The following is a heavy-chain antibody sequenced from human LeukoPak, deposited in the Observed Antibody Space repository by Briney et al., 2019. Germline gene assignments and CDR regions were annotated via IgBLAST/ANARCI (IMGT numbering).Heavy chain of an antibody. CDR1: GGSFSGYY. J-gene: IGHJ5*02. CDR3: ARVNKQWLVHVRWFDP. CDR2: INHSGST. D-gene: IGHD6-19*01. V-gene: IGHV4-34*01. Sequence: SETLSLTCAVYGGSFSGYYWSWIRQPPGKGLEWIGEINHSGSTNYNPSLKSRVTISVDTSKNQFSLKLSSVTAADTAVYYCARVNKQWLVHVRWFDPWGQGTIVTVSS.